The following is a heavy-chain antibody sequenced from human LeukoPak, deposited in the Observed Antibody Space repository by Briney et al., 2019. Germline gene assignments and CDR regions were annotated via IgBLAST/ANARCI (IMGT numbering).Heavy chain of an antibody. D-gene: IGHD5-12*01. V-gene: IGHV3-21*01. CDR3: ARDGYSGTSDY. J-gene: IGHJ4*02. CDR1: GFTFSSYS. Sequence: PGGSLRLSCAASGFTFSSYSMNWVRQAPGKGLEWVSSISSSSSYMYYADSVKGRFTTSRDNAKNSLYLQMNSLRAEDTAVYYCARDGYSGTSDYWGQGTLVTVSS. CDR2: ISSSSSYM.